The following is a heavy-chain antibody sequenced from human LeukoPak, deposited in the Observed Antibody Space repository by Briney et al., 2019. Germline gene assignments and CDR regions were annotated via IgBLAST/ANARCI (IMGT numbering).Heavy chain of an antibody. J-gene: IGHJ5*02. D-gene: IGHD5-24*01. CDR1: GFTFSSYA. Sequence: GGSLRLSCAASGFTFSSYAMHWVRQAPGKGLEWVAVISYDGSNKYYADSVKGRFTISRDNSKNTLYLQMNSLRAEDTAVYYCARVCDGLGTGPYNWFDPWGQGTLVTVSS. CDR2: ISYDGSNK. CDR3: ARVCDGLGTGPYNWFDP. V-gene: IGHV3-30-3*01.